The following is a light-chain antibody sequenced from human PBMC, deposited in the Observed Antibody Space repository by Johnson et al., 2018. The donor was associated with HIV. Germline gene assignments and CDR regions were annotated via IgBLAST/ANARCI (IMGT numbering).Light chain of an antibody. CDR3: GSWDSRMTDGV. J-gene: IGLJ1*01. CDR2: DNN. V-gene: IGLV1-51*01. CDR1: SSNIGNNY. Sequence: QSVLTQPPSVSAAPGQKVTISCSGSSSNIGNNYVSWYQQIPGTAPKLLIYDNNKRPSGIPDRFSGSKSGTSATLGITGLQKGDEADYYCGSWDSRMTDGVFGSGTKVTVL.